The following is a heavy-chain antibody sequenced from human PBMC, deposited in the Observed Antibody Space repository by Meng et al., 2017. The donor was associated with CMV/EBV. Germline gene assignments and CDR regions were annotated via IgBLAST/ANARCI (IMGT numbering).Heavy chain of an antibody. D-gene: IGHD3-3*01. CDR1: GGSFSGYY. J-gene: IGHJ5*02. CDR3: ARGRTITIFGVVSTGLCWFDP. CDR2: INHSGST. V-gene: IGHV4-34*01. Sequence: SETLSLTCAVYGGSFSGYYWSWIRQPPGKGLEWIGEINHSGSTNYNPSLKSRVTISVDTSKNQFSVKLSSVTAADTAVYYCARGRTITIFGVVSTGLCWFDPWGQGTLVTVSS.